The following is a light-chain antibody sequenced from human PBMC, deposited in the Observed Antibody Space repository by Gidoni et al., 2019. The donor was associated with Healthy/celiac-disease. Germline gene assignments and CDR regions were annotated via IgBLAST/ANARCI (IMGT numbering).Light chain of an antibody. V-gene: IGLV3-1*01. CDR2: QYS. CDR1: NLGEKY. Sequence: SYELTQTPSVAVSPGQTASITCSGDNLGEKYDCGYQQKPGQSPVLVIYQYSKRPSGIPERFPGSNAGNTATLTFSGTQAMVVADYYCQACDISTARVLFGGGTKLTVL. J-gene: IGLJ2*01. CDR3: QACDISTARVL.